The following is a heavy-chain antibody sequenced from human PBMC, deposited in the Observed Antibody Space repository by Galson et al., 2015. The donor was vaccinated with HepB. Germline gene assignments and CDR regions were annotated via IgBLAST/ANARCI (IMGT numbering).Heavy chain of an antibody. CDR3: ARDGGSSAYYYGMDV. CDR2: ISSSSRYI. CDR1: GFTFSSHS. D-gene: IGHD3-16*01. J-gene: IGHJ6*02. Sequence: SLRLSCAASGFTFSSHSMNWVRQAPGKGLEWVSSISSSSRYIYYTDSVKGRFTISRDNAKNSLYLQMNILRAEDAAVYYCARDGGSSAYYYGMDVWGQGTTVTVSS. V-gene: IGHV3-21*01.